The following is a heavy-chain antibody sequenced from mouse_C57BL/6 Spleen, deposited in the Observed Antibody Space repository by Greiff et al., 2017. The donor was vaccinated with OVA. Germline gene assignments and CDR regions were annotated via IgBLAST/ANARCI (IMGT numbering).Heavy chain of an antibody. CDR1: ASHSPYSY. Sequence: EVQLQQSGPELVKPGASVKISCKASASHSPYSYLNWVKQSHGKSLEWIGDINPNNGGTSYNQKFKGKATLTVDKSSSTADMELRSLTSEDSAVDYCAASSPYYYAMDYWGQGTSVTVSS. D-gene: IGHD1-1*01. J-gene: IGHJ4*01. CDR2: INPNNGGT. CDR3: AASSPYYYAMDY. V-gene: IGHV1-26*01.